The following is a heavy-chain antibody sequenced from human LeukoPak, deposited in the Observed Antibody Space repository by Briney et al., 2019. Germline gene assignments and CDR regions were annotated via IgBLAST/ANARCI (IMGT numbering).Heavy chain of an antibody. J-gene: IGHJ1*01. D-gene: IGHD3-22*01. CDR2: ISYDGINK. CDR3: ARDRLSGYYDTSGFQY. V-gene: IGHV3-30-3*01. Sequence: GGSLRLSCAASGFTFSDFAIHWVRQAPGKGLEWVAVISYDGINKYYADSVKGRFTISRDNSKNTLDLQMNSLRPEDTAVYYCARDRLSGYYDTSGFQYWGQGTPVTVSS. CDR1: GFTFSDFA.